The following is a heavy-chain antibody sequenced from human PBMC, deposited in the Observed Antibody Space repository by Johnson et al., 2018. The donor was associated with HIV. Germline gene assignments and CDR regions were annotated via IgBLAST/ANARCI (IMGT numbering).Heavy chain of an antibody. CDR1: GFTFSAYG. CDR2: LRYDGSNK. J-gene: IGHJ3*02. D-gene: IGHD5-18*01. V-gene: IGHV3-30*02. CDR3: ARGFGGYSYGYEAVDI. Sequence: VQLVESGGGVVQPGGSLRLSCAASGFTFSAYGMHWVRQAPGKGLEWVAFLRYDGSNKYYADSVKGRFTISRDISKNSLYLHMISLRSEDTALYYCARGFGGYSYGYEAVDIWGQGTMVTVSS.